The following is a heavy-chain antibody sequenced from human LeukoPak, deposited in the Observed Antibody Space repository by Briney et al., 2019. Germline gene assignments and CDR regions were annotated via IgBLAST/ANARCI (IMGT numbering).Heavy chain of an antibody. CDR2: MYYSGST. J-gene: IGHJ2*01. CDR3: ARGRGYGDWYFDL. CDR1: GGSISSGGYY. Sequence: SETLSLTCTVSGGSISSGGYYWRWIRQYPGKGLEWIGHMYYSGSTYYNPSLKSRITISVDTSKNQFSLNLSSVTVADTAVYYCARGRGYGDWYFDLWGRGTLVTVSS. V-gene: IGHV4-31*03. D-gene: IGHD4-17*01.